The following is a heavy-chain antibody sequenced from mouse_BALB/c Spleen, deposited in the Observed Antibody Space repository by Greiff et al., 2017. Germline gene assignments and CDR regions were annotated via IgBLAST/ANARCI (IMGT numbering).Heavy chain of an antibody. D-gene: IGHD1-1*01. V-gene: IGHV5-9-3*01. J-gene: IGHJ2*01. Sequence: EVKLVESGGGLVKPGGSLKLSCAASGFTFSSYAMSWVRQTPERRLEWVATISSGGSYNYYPDSVKGRFTISRDNAKNTLYLQMSSLRSKDTDMYDGTRHLLSATVVALDYWGQGTTLTVSS. CDR1: GFTFSSYA. CDR2: ISSGGSYN. CDR3: TRHLLSATVVALDY.